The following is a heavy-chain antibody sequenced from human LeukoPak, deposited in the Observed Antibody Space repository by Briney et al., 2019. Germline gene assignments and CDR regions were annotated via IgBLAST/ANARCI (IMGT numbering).Heavy chain of an antibody. CDR1: GFALNSYS. D-gene: IGHD3-9*01. J-gene: IGHJ6*02. CDR3: ARDDLLAPLSYYDILTGRTPYIYYYYGMDV. Sequence: GGSLRLSCAASGFALNSYSFSWVRQAPGKGLEWVSSISSTSAYIYYADSVKGRFTISRSNPDNVVYLQMNSLEAEDTAVYYCARDDLLAPLSYYDILTGRTPYIYYYYGMDVWGQGTTVTVSS. CDR2: ISSTSAYI. V-gene: IGHV3-21*01.